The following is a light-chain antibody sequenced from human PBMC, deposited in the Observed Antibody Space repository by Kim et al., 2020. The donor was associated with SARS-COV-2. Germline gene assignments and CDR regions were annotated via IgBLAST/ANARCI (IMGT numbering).Light chain of an antibody. CDR3: QQYDDLPIT. J-gene: IGKJ4*01. CDR1: QDITKF. Sequence: SVFLGDRVTITCQASQDITKFLSWYQQKPNRGPELLIFDASILQTGVPSRFTGGGSGTHFTLTITGLLPEDIATYFCQQYDDLPITFGGGTKLEI. V-gene: IGKV1-33*01. CDR2: DAS.